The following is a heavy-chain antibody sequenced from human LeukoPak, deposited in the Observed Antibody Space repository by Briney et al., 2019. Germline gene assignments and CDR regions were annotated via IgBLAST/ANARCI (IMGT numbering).Heavy chain of an antibody. D-gene: IGHD2-2*01. CDR2: ISAYNGNT. V-gene: IGHV1-18*04. CDR3: ARNYCSSTSCYPWSDP. J-gene: IGHJ5*02. CDR1: GYTFTSYG. Sequence: ASVKVSCKASGYTFTSYGISWVRQAPGQGLEWMGWISAYNGNTNYAQKLQGRVTMTTDTSTSTAYMELRSLRSDDTAVYYCARNYCSSTSCYPWSDPWGQGTLVTVSS.